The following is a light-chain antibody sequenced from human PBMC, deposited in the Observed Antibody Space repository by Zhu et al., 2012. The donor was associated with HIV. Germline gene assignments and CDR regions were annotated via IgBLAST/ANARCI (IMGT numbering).Light chain of an antibody. Sequence: DIQLTQSPSFLSASVGDRVTITCRASQGISNHLAWYHQKPGKAPKLLIYGASVLQSGVPSRFNGSGSGTEFTLTISSLQPEDFATYFCQHLTLYPTFGGGSKVRSN. J-gene: IGKJ4*01. CDR3: QHLTLYPT. CDR1: QGISNH. V-gene: IGKV1-9*01. CDR2: GAS.